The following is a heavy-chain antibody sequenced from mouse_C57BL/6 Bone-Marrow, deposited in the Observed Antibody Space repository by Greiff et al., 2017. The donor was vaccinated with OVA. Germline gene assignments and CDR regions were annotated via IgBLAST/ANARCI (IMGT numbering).Heavy chain of an antibody. CDR1: GYSITSDY. CDR3: ARYRATVVATDWYFDV. Sequence: VQLQQSGPGLAKPSQTLSLTCSVTGYSITSDYWNWIRKFPGNKLEYMGYISYSGSTYYNPSLKSRISITRDTSKNQYYLQLNSVTTEDTATYYCARYRATVVATDWYFDVWGTGTTVTVSS. V-gene: IGHV3-8*01. CDR2: ISYSGST. J-gene: IGHJ1*03. D-gene: IGHD1-1*01.